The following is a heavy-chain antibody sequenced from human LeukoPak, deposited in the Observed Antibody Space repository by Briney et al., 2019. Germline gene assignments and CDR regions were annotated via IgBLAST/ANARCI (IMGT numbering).Heavy chain of an antibody. V-gene: IGHV3-9*03. CDR2: ISWNSGSI. J-gene: IGHJ4*02. Sequence: PGRSLRLSCAASGFTFDDYAMHWVRQAPGKGLGWVSGISWNSGSIGYADSVKGRFTISRDNAKNSLYLQMNSLRAEDMALYYCAKGRGPRLSYYFDYWGQGTLVTVSS. CDR1: GFTFDDYA. CDR3: AKGRGPRLSYYFDY. D-gene: IGHD3-10*01.